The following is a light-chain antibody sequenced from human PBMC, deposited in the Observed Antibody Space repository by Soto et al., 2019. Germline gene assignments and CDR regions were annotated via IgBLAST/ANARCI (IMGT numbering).Light chain of an antibody. CDR1: SSDVGGYNY. CDR2: DVS. V-gene: IGLV2-14*01. J-gene: IGLJ2*01. CDR3: NSYTSSSTLVV. Sequence: QSALTQPASVSGSPGQSITISCTGTSSDVGGYNYVAWYQQLPGKAPKLMIYDVSHRPSGVSDRLSGYKSGNTASLTISGLQAEDEDDYYCNSYTSSSTLVVFGGGTKLTVL.